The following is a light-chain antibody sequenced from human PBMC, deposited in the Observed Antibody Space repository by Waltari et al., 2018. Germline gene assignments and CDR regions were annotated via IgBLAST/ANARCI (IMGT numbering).Light chain of an antibody. CDR3: LQRSNWPCT. V-gene: IGKV3D-15*01. J-gene: IGKJ1*01. Sequence: EIAMTQSPAPLSLSPGEGRTLACTASQSVSSYVVWYQQKPGQAPRLLIYGASTRATGIPDRISGSGSGTDFTLTIGSLEPEDFAIYYCLQRSNWPCTFGQGTKVEIK. CDR2: GAS. CDR1: QSVSSY.